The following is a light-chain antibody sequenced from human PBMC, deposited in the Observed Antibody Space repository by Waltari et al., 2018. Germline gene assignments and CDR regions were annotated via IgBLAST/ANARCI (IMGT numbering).Light chain of an antibody. CDR1: QSLFDSANNKDY. V-gene: IGKV4-1*01. CDR2: WAS. J-gene: IGKJ1*01. Sequence: DIVMTQSPDSLAVSLGERATISCKSTQSLFDSANNKDYIAWYQTKPGHPPILLMSWASTRESGVPDRFTGSGSVSEFTLTISCLQADDVAVYYCQQFYSRPWTFGQGTKVEI. CDR3: QQFYSRPWT.